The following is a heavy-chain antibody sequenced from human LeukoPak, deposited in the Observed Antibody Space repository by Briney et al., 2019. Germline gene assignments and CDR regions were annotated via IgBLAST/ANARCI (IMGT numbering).Heavy chain of an antibody. CDR3: ASTPNYYDSSGYYYVGAFDI. Sequence: GAGVKVSCKTSGGTFSSYAICWVRPAPGQGLGWVGGIIPIFGTANYAQKFQGRVTITTDESTSTAYMELSSLRSEDTAVYYCASTPNYYDSSGYYYVGAFDIWGQGTMVTVSS. V-gene: IGHV1-69*05. J-gene: IGHJ3*02. CDR1: GGTFSSYA. CDR2: IIPIFGTA. D-gene: IGHD3-22*01.